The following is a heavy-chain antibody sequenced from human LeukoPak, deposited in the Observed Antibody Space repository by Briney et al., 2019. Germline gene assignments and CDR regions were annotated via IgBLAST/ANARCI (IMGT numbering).Heavy chain of an antibody. CDR3: AKDPGICGGDCYFTPDY. V-gene: IGHV3-23*01. J-gene: IGHJ4*02. Sequence: GGSLRLSCAASGFTFSSYAMSWVRQAPGKGLEWVSAISGSGGSTYYADSVKGRFTISRDNSKNTLYLQMNSLRAEDTAVYYCAKDPGICGGDCYFTPDYWGQGTLVTVSS. D-gene: IGHD2-21*02. CDR1: GFTFSSYA. CDR2: ISGSGGST.